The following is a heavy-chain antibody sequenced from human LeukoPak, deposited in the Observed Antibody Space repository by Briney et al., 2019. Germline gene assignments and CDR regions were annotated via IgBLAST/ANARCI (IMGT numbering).Heavy chain of an antibody. CDR1: GFTFSSYA. J-gene: IGHJ4*02. V-gene: IGHV3-30-3*01. CDR2: ISCDGSNK. D-gene: IGHD5-24*01. CDR3: ARAMVEMATIPWV. Sequence: GGSPRLSCAASGFTFSSYAMHWVRQAPGKGLEWVAVISCDGSNKYYADSVKGRFTISRDNSKNTLYLQMNSLRAEDTAVYYCARAMVEMATIPWVWGQGTLVTVSS.